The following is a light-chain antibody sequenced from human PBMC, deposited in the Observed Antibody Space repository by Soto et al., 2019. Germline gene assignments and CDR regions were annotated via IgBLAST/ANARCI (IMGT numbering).Light chain of an antibody. V-gene: IGLV2-14*01. CDR1: SSDVGGYNY. CDR3: SSYTSSSTL. J-gene: IGLJ1*01. Sequence: QSVLTQPASVSGSPGQSITISCTGTSSDVGGYNYVSWYQQHPGKAPKLMIYAVTDRPSGVSSRFSGSKSGNTASLTISGLQAEDEADYYGSSYTSSSTLFGTGTNVTVL. CDR2: AVT.